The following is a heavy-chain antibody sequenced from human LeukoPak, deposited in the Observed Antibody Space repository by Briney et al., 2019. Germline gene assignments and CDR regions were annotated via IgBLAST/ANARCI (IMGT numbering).Heavy chain of an antibody. CDR1: GFTFSSYA. V-gene: IGHV3-30-3*01. Sequence: GGSLRLSCAASGFTFSSYAMHWVRQAPGKGLEGGAVISYDGSNKYYADSVKGRFTISRDNSKNTLYLQMNSLRAEDTAVYYCARMTTVVTFDAFDIWGQGTMVTVSS. D-gene: IGHD4-23*01. CDR2: ISYDGSNK. CDR3: ARMTTVVTFDAFDI. J-gene: IGHJ3*02.